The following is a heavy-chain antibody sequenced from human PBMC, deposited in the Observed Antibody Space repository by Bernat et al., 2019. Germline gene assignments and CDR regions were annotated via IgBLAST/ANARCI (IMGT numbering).Heavy chain of an antibody. CDR2: IKQDGSEK. D-gene: IGHD2-15*01. Sequence: EVQLVESGGGLVQPGGSLRLTCAASASGFTFSSYSMSWVRQAPGKGLEWVANIKQDGSEKYYVESVKGRFTISRDNAKNSLYLQMISLRAEDTAVYYCARASWSGGPTPFDLWDQGTLVTVSS. CDR3: ARASWSGGPTPFDL. J-gene: IGHJ4*02. V-gene: IGHV3-7*03. CDR1: GFTFSSYS.